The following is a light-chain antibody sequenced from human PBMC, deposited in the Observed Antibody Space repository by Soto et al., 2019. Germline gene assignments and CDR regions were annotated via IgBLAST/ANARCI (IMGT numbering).Light chain of an antibody. V-gene: IGLV1-44*01. Sequence: QSVLTQPPSASGTPGQTVTISCSVSSSNIGSNSVSWYQQLPGTAPKLLIYNYYHRSSVVPARFSGSKSGTSPSLAISGLQSEDEADYYCSAWDDSLNGPVFGGGTKLTVL. J-gene: IGLJ3*02. CDR2: NYY. CDR3: SAWDDSLNGPV. CDR1: SSNIGSNS.